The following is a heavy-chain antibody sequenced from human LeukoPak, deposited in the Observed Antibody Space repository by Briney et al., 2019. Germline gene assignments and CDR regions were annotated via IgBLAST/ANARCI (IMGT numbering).Heavy chain of an antibody. CDR1: GFTFSSYS. V-gene: IGHV3-21*04. Sequence: PGGSLRLSCAASGFTFSSYSMNWVRQAPGKGLEWVSSISSSSSYIYYADSVKGRFTISRDNAKNSLYLQMNSLRADDTAVYYCAKDDYGDYVRWFDPWGQGTLVTVSS. D-gene: IGHD4-17*01. CDR3: AKDDYGDYVRWFDP. CDR2: ISSSSSYI. J-gene: IGHJ5*02.